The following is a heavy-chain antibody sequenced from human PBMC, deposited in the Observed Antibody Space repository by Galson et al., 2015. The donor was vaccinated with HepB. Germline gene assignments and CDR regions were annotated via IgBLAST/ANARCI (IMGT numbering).Heavy chain of an antibody. CDR3: ARRGDCSSISCYSLSPFDY. J-gene: IGHJ4*02. D-gene: IGHD2-2*02. Sequence: SVKVSCKASGGTFSSYVSSWVRQAPGQGLEGMGGIIPIFGTANYAQKFQGRVTITADESTSTVYMELSSLRSEDTAVYYCARRGDCSSISCYSLSPFDYWGQGTLVTVSS. CDR1: GGTFSSYV. V-gene: IGHV1-69*13. CDR2: IIPIFGTA.